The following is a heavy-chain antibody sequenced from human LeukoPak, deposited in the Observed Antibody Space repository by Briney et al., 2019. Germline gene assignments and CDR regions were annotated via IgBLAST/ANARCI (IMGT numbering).Heavy chain of an antibody. V-gene: IGHV3-11*01. CDR2: ISSRSTTI. D-gene: IGHD6-19*01. CDR3: GKGSLAVAATPLVF. CDR1: GFDFSNSF. Sequence: GGSLRLSCTASGFDFSNSFMSWVRQAPGKGLQWISYISSRSTTIYYADSVKGRFTISRDNGKNTVYLQMNNLRVDDTAVFYSGKGSLAVAATPLVFWWQGTLVTVSS. J-gene: IGHJ4*02.